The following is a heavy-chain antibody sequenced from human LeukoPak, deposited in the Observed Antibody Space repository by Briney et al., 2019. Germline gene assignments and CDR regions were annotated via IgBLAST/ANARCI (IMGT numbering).Heavy chain of an antibody. CDR3: ARGDSSGYYSPPFDY. V-gene: IGHV4-59*01. D-gene: IGHD3-22*01. CDR1: GGSISSYY. J-gene: IGHJ4*02. CDR2: IYYSGST. Sequence: SETLSLTCTVSGGSISSYYWSWIRQPPGKGLEWIGCIYYSGSTNYNPSLKSRVTISVDTSKNQFSLKLSSVTAADTAVYYCARGDSSGYYSPPFDYWGQGTLVTVSS.